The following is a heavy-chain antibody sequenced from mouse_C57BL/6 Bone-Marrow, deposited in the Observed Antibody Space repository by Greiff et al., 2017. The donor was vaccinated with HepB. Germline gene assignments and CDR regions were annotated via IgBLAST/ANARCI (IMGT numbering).Heavy chain of an antibody. D-gene: IGHD2-2*01. CDR2: IWSGGST. J-gene: IGHJ4*01. CDR1: GFSLTSYG. CDR3: ARWMVTTGIGGAMDY. V-gene: IGHV2-2*01. Sequence: VQLQQSGPGLVQPSQSLSITCTVSGFSLTSYGIHWVRQSPGKGLEWLGVIWSGGSTDYNAAFISRRSISKDNSKSQVFFKMNSLQADDTAIYYCARWMVTTGIGGAMDYWGQGTSVTVSS.